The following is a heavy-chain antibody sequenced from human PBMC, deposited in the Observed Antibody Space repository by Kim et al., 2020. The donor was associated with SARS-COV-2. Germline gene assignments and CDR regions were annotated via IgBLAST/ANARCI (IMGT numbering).Heavy chain of an antibody. V-gene: IGHV3-33*01. Sequence: GGSLRLSCAASGFTFSSYGMHWVRQAPGKGLEWVAVIWYDGSNKYYADSVKGRFTISRDNSKNTLYLQMNSLRAEDTAVYYCARDYGFGVGTTDDDQIDYGGQGPLVTVSS. CDR3: ARDYGFGVGTTDDDQIDY. CDR1: GFTFSSYG. D-gene: IGHD1-1*01. J-gene: IGHJ4*02. CDR2: IWYDGSNK.